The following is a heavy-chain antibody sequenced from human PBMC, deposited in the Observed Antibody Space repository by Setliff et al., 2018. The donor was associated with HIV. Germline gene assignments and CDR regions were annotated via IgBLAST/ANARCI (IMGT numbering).Heavy chain of an antibody. D-gene: IGHD5-18*01. CDR2: INPNGGST. J-gene: IGHJ5*02. V-gene: IGHV1-46*01. CDR1: GYTFTSYY. CDR3: ARGGPGSSFGYDWFDP. Sequence: ASVKVSCKASGYTFTSYYIHCVRQAPGQGPEWMGKINPNGGSTNYAQKFQGRVAMTADTSTNTVYMELSSLRSEDTAIYYCARGGPGSSFGYDWFDPWGQGTPVTVSS.